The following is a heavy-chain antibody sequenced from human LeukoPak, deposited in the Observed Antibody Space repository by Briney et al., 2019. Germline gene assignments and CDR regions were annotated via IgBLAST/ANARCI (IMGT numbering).Heavy chain of an antibody. CDR3: ARDGANSSGWFNYYYYYMDV. Sequence: ASVKVSCKASGYTFTSYGVSWVRQAPGQGLEWMGWISAYNGNTNYAQKLQGRVTMTTDTSTSTAYMELRSLRSDDTAVYYCARDGANSSGWFNYYYYYMDVWGKGTTVTVSS. V-gene: IGHV1-18*01. CDR2: ISAYNGNT. CDR1: GYTFTSYG. J-gene: IGHJ6*03. D-gene: IGHD6-19*01.